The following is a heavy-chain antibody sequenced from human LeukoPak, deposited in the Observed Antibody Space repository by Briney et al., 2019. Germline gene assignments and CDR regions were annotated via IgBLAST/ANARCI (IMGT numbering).Heavy chain of an antibody. Sequence: AASVKVSCKASGGTFSSYAISWVRQAPGQGLGWMGRIIPILGIANYAQKFQGRVTITADKSTSTAYMELSSLRSEDTAVYYCARDYYYDSSGYSPSMTGSYYFDYWGQGTLVTVSS. CDR3: ARDYYYDSSGYSPSMTGSYYFDY. CDR1: GGTFSSYA. D-gene: IGHD3-22*01. V-gene: IGHV1-69*04. CDR2: IIPILGIA. J-gene: IGHJ4*02.